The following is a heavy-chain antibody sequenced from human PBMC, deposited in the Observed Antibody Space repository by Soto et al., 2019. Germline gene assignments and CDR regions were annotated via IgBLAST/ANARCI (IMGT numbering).Heavy chain of an antibody. CDR3: AKKVNSGPGSHYFDY. Sequence: GWSLRLSCAASGFTFSSYAMSWVRQAPGKGLEWVSAISGSGGSTYYADSVKGRFTISRDNPKNTLYLQMNSLRAEDTAVYYCAKKVNSGPGSHYFDYWGQGTLVTVSS. V-gene: IGHV3-23*01. CDR1: GFTFSSYA. CDR2: ISGSGGST. D-gene: IGHD3-10*01. J-gene: IGHJ4*02.